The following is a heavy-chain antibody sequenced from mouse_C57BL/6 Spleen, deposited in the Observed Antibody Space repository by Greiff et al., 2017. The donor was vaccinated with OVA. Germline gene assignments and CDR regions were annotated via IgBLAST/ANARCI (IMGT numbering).Heavy chain of an antibody. V-gene: IGHV1-55*01. Sequence: VQLQQSGAELVKPGASAKMSCKASGYTFTSYWITWVKQRPGQGLEWIGDIYPGSGSTNYNEKFKSKATLTVDTSSSTAYMQLSSLTSEDSAVYYCARYGSSYSYFDYWGQGTTLTVSS. CDR3: ARYGSSYSYFDY. CDR1: GYTFTSYW. J-gene: IGHJ2*01. D-gene: IGHD1-1*01. CDR2: IYPGSGST.